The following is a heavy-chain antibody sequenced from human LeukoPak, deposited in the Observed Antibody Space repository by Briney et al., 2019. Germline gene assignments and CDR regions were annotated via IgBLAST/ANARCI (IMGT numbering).Heavy chain of an antibody. D-gene: IGHD2/OR15-2a*01. CDR2: ISGSGGST. V-gene: IGHV3-23*01. Sequence: GGSLRLSCAASGFTFSSYAMSWVRQAPGKGLEWVSAISGSGGSTYYADSVKGRFTISRDSSKNTLYLQMNSLRAEDTAVYYCATDLDSSYYYYYMDVWGKGTTVTVSS. CDR1: GFTFSSYA. CDR3: ATDLDSSYYYYYMDV. J-gene: IGHJ6*03.